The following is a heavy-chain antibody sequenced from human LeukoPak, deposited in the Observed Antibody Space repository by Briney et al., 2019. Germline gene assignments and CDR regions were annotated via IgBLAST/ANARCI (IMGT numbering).Heavy chain of an antibody. V-gene: IGHV4-39*01. CDR3: ARQVADTQVEGITMVRGASGDFDY. Sequence: SETLSLTCTVSGDSITNSGYAWGWIRQPPGKGLECIGSIYYSGSTYYNPSLKSRVTISVDTSKNQFSLKLSSVTAADTAVYYCARQVADTQVEGITMVRGASGDFDYWGQGTLVTVSS. CDR2: IYYSGST. D-gene: IGHD3-10*01. CDR1: GDSITNSGYA. J-gene: IGHJ4*02.